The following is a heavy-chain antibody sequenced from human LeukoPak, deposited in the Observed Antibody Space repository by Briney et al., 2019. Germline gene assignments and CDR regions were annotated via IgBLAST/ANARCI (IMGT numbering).Heavy chain of an antibody. D-gene: IGHD6-13*01. Sequence: ASVKVSCKASGGTFSSYAISWVRQAPGQGLEWMGWINPNSGGTNYAQKFQGRVTMTRDTSISTAYMELSRLRSDDTAVYYCASIAAAESDYWGQGTLVTVSS. J-gene: IGHJ4*02. CDR2: INPNSGGT. V-gene: IGHV1-2*02. CDR3: ASIAAAESDY. CDR1: GGTFSSYA.